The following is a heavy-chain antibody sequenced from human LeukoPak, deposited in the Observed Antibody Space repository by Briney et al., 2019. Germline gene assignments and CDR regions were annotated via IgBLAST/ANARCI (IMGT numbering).Heavy chain of an antibody. CDR1: GFTFSSYA. Sequence: GGSLRLSCAASGFTFSSYAMHWVRQAPGKGLEWVAVISYDGSNKYYADSVKGRFTISRDNSKNTLYLQMNSLRAGDTAVYYCAREGGRFGELFSITGYFDYWGQGTLVTVSS. J-gene: IGHJ4*02. CDR2: ISYDGSNK. V-gene: IGHV3-30*01. D-gene: IGHD3-10*01. CDR3: AREGGRFGELFSITGYFDY.